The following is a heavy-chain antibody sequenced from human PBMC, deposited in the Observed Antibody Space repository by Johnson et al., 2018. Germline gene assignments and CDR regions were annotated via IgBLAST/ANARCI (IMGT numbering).Heavy chain of an antibody. CDR3: ARGNYRSSGYLDF. CDR1: GFTFSSYG. V-gene: IGHV3-33*01. J-gene: IGHJ4*02. D-gene: IGHD3-22*01. Sequence: QVQLQGSGGGVVQXGRSXRLXCAASGFTFSSYGMHWVRQAPGKGLEWVAILWSDESHKYYGDSVRGRFTIFRDNSKNTLYLQINSLRAGDTAVYYGARGNYRSSGYLDFWGQGTLVTVSS. CDR2: LWSDESHK.